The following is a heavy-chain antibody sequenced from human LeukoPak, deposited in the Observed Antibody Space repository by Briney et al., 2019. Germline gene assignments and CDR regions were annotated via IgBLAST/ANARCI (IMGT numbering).Heavy chain of an antibody. D-gene: IGHD6-19*01. V-gene: IGHV4-39*01. CDR1: GGSISVISYL. J-gene: IGHJ5*02. CDR2: VTYSGSI. Sequence: SETLSLTCTVSGGSISVISYLWAWIRQPPGTGLEWIGSVTYSGSIYYNPSLKSRVTMSEDTSNNQFSLNLTSLTAADAAVYYCARHVAVAGNWFAPWGRGTLVTVSS. CDR3: ARHVAVAGNWFAP.